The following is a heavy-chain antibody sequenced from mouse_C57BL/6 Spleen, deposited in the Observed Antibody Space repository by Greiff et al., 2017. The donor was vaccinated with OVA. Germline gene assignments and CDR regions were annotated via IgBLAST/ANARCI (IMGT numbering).Heavy chain of an antibody. Sequence: QVQLKQSGAELVRPGASVTLSCKASGYTFTDYEMHWVKQTPVHGLEWIGAIDPETGGPAYNQKFKGKAILTADKSSSTAYMELRSLTSEDSAVYYCTRSGYGSPYWYFDVWGTGTTVTVSS. CDR1: GYTFTDYE. V-gene: IGHV1-15*01. D-gene: IGHD1-1*01. CDR2: IDPETGGP. CDR3: TRSGYGSPYWYFDV. J-gene: IGHJ1*03.